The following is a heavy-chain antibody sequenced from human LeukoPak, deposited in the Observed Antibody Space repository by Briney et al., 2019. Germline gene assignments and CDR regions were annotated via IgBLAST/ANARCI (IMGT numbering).Heavy chain of an antibody. D-gene: IGHD1-26*01. Sequence: LPGGSLRLSCAASGFTFSSYSMNWVRQAPGKGLEWVSYISSSSSTIYYADSVKGRSTISRDNAKNSLYLQMNSLRDEDTAVYYCARDPRGIVGATVFDYWGQGTLVTVSS. V-gene: IGHV3-48*02. CDR1: GFTFSSYS. CDR2: ISSSSSTI. J-gene: IGHJ4*02. CDR3: ARDPRGIVGATVFDY.